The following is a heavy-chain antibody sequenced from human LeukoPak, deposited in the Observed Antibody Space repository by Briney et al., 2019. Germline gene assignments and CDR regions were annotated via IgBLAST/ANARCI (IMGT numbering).Heavy chain of an antibody. CDR1: GFTFSSYG. J-gene: IGHJ4*02. CDR2: IWYDGSNK. CDR3: ARPIVATNLDY. V-gene: IGHV3-33*01. D-gene: IGHD5-12*01. Sequence: GRSLRLSCAASGFTFSSYGMHWVRQAPGKGLEWVAVIWYDGSNKYYADSVKGRFTISRDNSKNTLYLQMNSLRAEDTAVYYCARPIVATNLDYWGQGTLVTVSS.